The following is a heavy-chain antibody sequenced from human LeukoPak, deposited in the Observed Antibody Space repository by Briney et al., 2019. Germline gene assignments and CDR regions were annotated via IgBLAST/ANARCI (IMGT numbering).Heavy chain of an antibody. J-gene: IGHJ5*02. CDR2: IYYSGST. D-gene: IGHD6-13*01. V-gene: IGHV4-39*01. CDR3: ARLGIAAAGTRWFDP. Sequence: PSETLSLTCTVSGGSISSSSYYWGWIRQPPGKGLEWIGSIYYSGSTYYNPSLKSRVTISVDTSKNQFSLKLSSVTAADTAVYYCARLGIAAAGTRWFDPWGQGTLVTVSS. CDR1: GGSISSSSYY.